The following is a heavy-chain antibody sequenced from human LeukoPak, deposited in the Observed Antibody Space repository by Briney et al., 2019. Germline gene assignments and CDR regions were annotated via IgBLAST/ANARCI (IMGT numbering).Heavy chain of an antibody. J-gene: IGHJ4*02. CDR3: ARDQLSGSGYYYV. CDR2: ISAYNGNI. CDR1: GYTFNSYG. D-gene: IGHD3-22*01. Sequence: PSVKVSCKASGYTFNSYGISWVREAPGQGLEWMGWISAYNGNINYAQKLQGRVTMTTDTSTSTAYMELRSLRSDDTAVDYCARDQLSGSGYYYVWGQGTLVTVSS. V-gene: IGHV1-18*01.